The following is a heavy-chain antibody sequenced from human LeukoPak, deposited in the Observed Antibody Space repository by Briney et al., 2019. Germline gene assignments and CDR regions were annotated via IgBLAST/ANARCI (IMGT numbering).Heavy chain of an antibody. D-gene: IGHD5-18*01. Sequence: PSETLSLTCAVYGGSFSGYYWSWIRQPPGTGLEWIGEINHSGSTNYNPSLKSRVTISVDTSKNQFSLKLSSVTAADMAVYYCASRGTAMAFDYWGQGTLVTVSS. J-gene: IGHJ4*02. CDR3: ASRGTAMAFDY. V-gene: IGHV4-34*01. CDR2: INHSGST. CDR1: GGSFSGYY.